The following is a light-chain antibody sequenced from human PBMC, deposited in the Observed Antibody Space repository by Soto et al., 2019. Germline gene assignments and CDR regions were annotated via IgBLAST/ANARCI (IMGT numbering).Light chain of an antibody. Sequence: IVMTQSPATLAVSPGQRATLSCRASQSAGDNLAWYQQKLGQAPRLLIFGASTRVTGISASFSGSGYGTEFNLTISSVQSEDFAVYYCQQYNDWPLTFGQGTRLEIK. CDR3: QQYNDWPLT. J-gene: IGKJ5*01. CDR2: GAS. V-gene: IGKV3-15*01. CDR1: QSAGDN.